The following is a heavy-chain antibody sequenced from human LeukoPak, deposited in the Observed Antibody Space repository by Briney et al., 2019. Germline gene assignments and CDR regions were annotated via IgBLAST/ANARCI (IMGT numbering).Heavy chain of an antibody. J-gene: IGHJ4*02. CDR2: ISGSSGST. D-gene: IGHD2-15*01. CDR1: GFTFSSYA. Sequence: PGGSLRLSCAASGFTFSSYAMSWVRQAPGKGLEWVSAISGSSGSTYYADSVKGRFNISRDNSKRTLYLQMNSLRAEDTALYYCAKLGPGYCSVGTCYSRWYYFDSWGQGTLVTVSS. V-gene: IGHV3-23*01. CDR3: AKLGPGYCSVGTCYSRWYYFDS.